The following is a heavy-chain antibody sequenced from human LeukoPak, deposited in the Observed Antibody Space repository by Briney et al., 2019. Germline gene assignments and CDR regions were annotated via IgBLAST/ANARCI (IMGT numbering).Heavy chain of an antibody. CDR1: GFNFNNFA. J-gene: IGHJ4*02. V-gene: IGHV3-23*01. CDR2: MTGPADTT. Sequence: GGPLRLSCAASGFNFNNFAMSWVRQAPGKGPEWLSAMTGPADTTYYAESVKGRFTISRDYSKSMVYLQMNSLRVEDTAIYYCAKGAEIDHWGQGTLVTASS. CDR3: AKGAEIDH.